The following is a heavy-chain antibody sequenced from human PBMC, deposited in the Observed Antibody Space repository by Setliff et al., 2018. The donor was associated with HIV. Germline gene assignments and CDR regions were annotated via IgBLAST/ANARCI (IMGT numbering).Heavy chain of an antibody. D-gene: IGHD5-18*01. V-gene: IGHV3-53*05. Sequence: PGGSLRLSCAASGFTVSSNYMSWVRQAPGKGLEWVSVIYSGGSTYYAGSVKGRFTISRDNSKNTLYLQMNSLRAEDTAVYYCARDSYMNYYYYGMDVWGQGTTVTVSS. CDR1: GFTVSSNY. CDR3: ARDSYMNYYYYGMDV. J-gene: IGHJ6*02. CDR2: IYSGGST.